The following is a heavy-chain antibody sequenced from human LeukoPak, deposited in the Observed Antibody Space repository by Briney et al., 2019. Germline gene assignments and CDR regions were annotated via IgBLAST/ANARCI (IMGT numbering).Heavy chain of an antibody. CDR1: GGSISSSSYY. Sequence: SETLSLTCTVSGGSISSSSYYWGWIRQPPGKGLEWIGSIYYSGSTYYNPSLKSRVTISVDTSKNQFSLKLSSVTAADTAVYYCARHPGGLLWCGELLSFDYWGQGTLVTVSS. D-gene: IGHD3-10*01. CDR3: ARHPGGLLWCGELLSFDY. CDR2: IYYSGST. V-gene: IGHV4-39*01. J-gene: IGHJ4*02.